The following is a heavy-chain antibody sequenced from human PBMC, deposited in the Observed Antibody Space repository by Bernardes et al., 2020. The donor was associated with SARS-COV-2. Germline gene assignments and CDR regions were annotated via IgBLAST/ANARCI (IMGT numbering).Heavy chain of an antibody. CDR1: GFSVSSYA. CDR3: ARVDFSNLYYFDY. V-gene: IGHV3-21*06. CDR2: IASRTKNT. J-gene: IGHJ4*02. D-gene: IGHD4-4*01. Sequence: RGSLRLSCAVSGFSVSSYAMIWVRQAPGKGLEWVSSIASRTKNTFYADSVRGRFTISRDNAKNSVSLQMNSLRAEDTAVYYCARVDFSNLYYFDYWGQGTTVTVSS.